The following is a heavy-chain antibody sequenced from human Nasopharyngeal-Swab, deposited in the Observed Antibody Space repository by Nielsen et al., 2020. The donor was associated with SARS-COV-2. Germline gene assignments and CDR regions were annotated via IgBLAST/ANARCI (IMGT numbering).Heavy chain of an antibody. D-gene: IGHD6-13*01. J-gene: IGHJ5*02. CDR3: ARGGSSSERIWFDP. V-gene: IGHV1-2*06. CDR2: INPNSGGT. Sequence: WVRQAPGQGLEWMGRINPNSGGTNYAQKFQGRVTMTRDTSISTAYMELSRLRSDDTAVYYCARGGSSSERIWFDPWDQGTLVTVSS.